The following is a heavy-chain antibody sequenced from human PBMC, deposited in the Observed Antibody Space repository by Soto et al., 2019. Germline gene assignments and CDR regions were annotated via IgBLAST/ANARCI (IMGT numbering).Heavy chain of an antibody. V-gene: IGHV1-46*03. Sequence: ASLKVSCKSSGYTFTGYYMHWVRQAPGQGLEWMGRINPNGGSTNYAQKFQGRVTMTRDTSTSTVYMELSSLRSEDTAVYYCARICDSTSCNDYWGQGTLVTVSS. CDR1: GYTFTGYY. J-gene: IGHJ4*02. D-gene: IGHD2-2*01. CDR2: INPNGGST. CDR3: ARICDSTSCNDY.